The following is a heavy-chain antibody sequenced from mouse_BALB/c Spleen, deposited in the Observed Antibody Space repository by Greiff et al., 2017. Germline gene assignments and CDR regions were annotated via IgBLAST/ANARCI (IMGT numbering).Heavy chain of an antibody. CDR3: ASYYDYDGSLLAMDY. CDR1: GYTFTSYW. Sequence: QVQLQQPGAELVRPGASVKLSCKASGYTFTSYWMNWVKQRPEQGLEWIGRIDPYDSETHYNQKFKDKAILTVVKSSSTAYMQLSSLTSEDSAVYYCASYYDYDGSLLAMDYWGQGTSVTVSS. J-gene: IGHJ4*01. V-gene: IGHV1-74*01. D-gene: IGHD2-4*01. CDR2: IDPYDSET.